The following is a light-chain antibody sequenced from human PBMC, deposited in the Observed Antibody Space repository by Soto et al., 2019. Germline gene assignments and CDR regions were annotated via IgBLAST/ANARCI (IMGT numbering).Light chain of an antibody. V-gene: IGKV3-20*01. Sequence: EMVLTQSPGTLSVSPGERATLSCRASQSISSNSLAWYQQKPGQAPRLCIYGASSRATGIPDRFSGSGSGTDFTLTISRLEPEDFAVYYCQQYGSSGTFGQGTKVDI. J-gene: IGKJ1*01. CDR3: QQYGSSGT. CDR2: GAS. CDR1: QSISSNS.